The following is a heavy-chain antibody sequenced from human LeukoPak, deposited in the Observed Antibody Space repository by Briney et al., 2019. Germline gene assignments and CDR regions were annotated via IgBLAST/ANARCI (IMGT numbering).Heavy chain of an antibody. V-gene: IGHV5-51*01. CDR2: IYPGDSDT. D-gene: IGHD6-19*01. CDR3: ARRKAVAGTTKAYLDY. CDR1: GYSFSSYW. Sequence: GASLKISCKGSGYSFSSYWIGWVRQMPGKGLEWMGIIYPGDSDTRYSPSFQGQVTISADKSISTAYLQWSSLKASDTAVYYCARRKAVAGTTKAYLDYWGQGTLVTVSS. J-gene: IGHJ4*02.